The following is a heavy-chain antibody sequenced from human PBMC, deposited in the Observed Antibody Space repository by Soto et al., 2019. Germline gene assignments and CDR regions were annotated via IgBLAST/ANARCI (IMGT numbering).Heavy chain of an antibody. CDR2: IYYSGST. D-gene: IGHD3-16*01. CDR1: GGSIASGDSY. Sequence: SETLSLTCTVSGGSIASGDSYWSWIRQSPGRGLEWIGYIYYSGSTYYNPSLESRFTISVDTSKNQFSLKLNSVTAADTAVYYCAREGAASYSYYYGTDVWGQGTTVT. V-gene: IGHV4-30-4*08. CDR3: AREGAASYSYYYGTDV. J-gene: IGHJ6*02.